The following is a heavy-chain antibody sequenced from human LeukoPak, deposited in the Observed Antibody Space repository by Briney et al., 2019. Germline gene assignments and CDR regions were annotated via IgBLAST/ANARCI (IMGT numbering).Heavy chain of an antibody. CDR2: ITGSGDRT. D-gene: IGHD2-21*02. CDR3: AKEPRHCGGDCFSLLDY. V-gene: IGHV3-23*01. CDR1: GFTFSSDS. J-gene: IGHJ4*02. Sequence: GGSLRLSCTASGFTFSSDSMSWVRQAPGKGLEWVSLITGSGDRTFYADSVKGRFTISRDNSENTQYLQMNSLRAEDTAVYYCAKEPRHCGGDCFSLLDYWGQGTLVTVSS.